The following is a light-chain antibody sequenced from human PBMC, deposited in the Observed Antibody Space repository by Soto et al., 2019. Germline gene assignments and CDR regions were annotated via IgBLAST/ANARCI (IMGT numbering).Light chain of an antibody. Sequence: DTVLTQSPATLSLSPGERATLSCRASQSVTTYLAWYQQKPGQAPRLLIYDASTRATGIPARFSGSGSGTDFTLTTRSVEPEHFEVYHCKQSSNWPRPFGPGTKV. CDR3: KQSSNWPRP. V-gene: IGKV3-11*01. CDR2: DAS. J-gene: IGKJ1*01. CDR1: QSVTTY.